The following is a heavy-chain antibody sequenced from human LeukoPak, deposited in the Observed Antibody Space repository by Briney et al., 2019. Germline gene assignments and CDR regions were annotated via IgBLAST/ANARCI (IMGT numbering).Heavy chain of an antibody. D-gene: IGHD2-2*01. CDR1: GGTFSSYA. J-gene: IGHJ6*03. CDR3: ARSPPAFYCSSTSCRAMDV. Sequence: SVTVSCKASGGTFSSYAISWVRQAPGQGLEWMGGIIPILGTANYAQKFQGRVTRTADDSTSTAYMELSSLRSEDTAVYYCARSPPAFYCSSTSCRAMDVWGKGTTVTVSS. V-gene: IGHV1-69*13. CDR2: IIPILGTA.